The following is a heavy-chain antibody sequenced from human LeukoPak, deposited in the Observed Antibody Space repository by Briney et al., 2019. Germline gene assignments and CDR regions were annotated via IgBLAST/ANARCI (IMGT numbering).Heavy chain of an antibody. CDR3: ARTGRIAVAGHFDY. CDR2: MNPNSGNT. Sequence: ATVKVSCKASGYTFTSYDINWVRQATGQGLEWMGWMNPNSGNTGYAQKFQGRVTITRDTSASTAYMELSSLRSEDTAVYYCARTGRIAVAGHFDYWGQGTLVTVSS. D-gene: IGHD6-19*01. V-gene: IGHV1-8*03. CDR1: GYTFTSYD. J-gene: IGHJ4*02.